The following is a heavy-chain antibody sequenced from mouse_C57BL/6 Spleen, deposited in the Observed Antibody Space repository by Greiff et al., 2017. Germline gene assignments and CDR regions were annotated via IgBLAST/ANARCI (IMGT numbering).Heavy chain of an antibody. Sequence: EVQLQQSGAELVRPGASVKLSCTASGFNIKDDYMHWVKQRPEQGLEWIGWIDPENGDTEYASKVQGKATITADTSSNTAYLQLSSLTSEDTAVYYCTTYCGSSWGFDYWGQGTTLTVSS. V-gene: IGHV14-4*01. CDR2: IDPENGDT. J-gene: IGHJ2*01. D-gene: IGHD1-1*01. CDR3: TTYCGSSWGFDY. CDR1: GFNIKDDY.